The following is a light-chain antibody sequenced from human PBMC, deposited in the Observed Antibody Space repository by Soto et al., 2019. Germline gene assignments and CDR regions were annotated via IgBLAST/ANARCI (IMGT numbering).Light chain of an antibody. J-gene: IGKJ5*01. V-gene: IGKV4-1*01. Sequence: DIVMTQSPDSLAVSLGERATINCKSSQSVLYSSNNQNYLAWYQQKPGQPPKLLIYWASTRESGVPDRFSGSESVTDFTLTISSLQAEDVSVYYCQQYYSTLITFGQGTRLEIK. CDR3: QQYYSTLIT. CDR2: WAS. CDR1: QSVLYSSNNQNY.